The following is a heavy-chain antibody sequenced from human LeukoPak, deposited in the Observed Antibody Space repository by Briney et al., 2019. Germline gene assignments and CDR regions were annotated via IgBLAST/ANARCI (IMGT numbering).Heavy chain of an antibody. Sequence: ASVKVSCKPSGYTFTGYYMHWVRPAPGQGVEWMGWINPNSGGTNYAQKFQGTVTMTRDTSLSTAFMELSRLRTDDTAVYYCARGGMIVVAIDYWGQGTLITVSS. CDR1: GYTFTGYY. V-gene: IGHV1-2*02. CDR3: ARGGMIVVAIDY. CDR2: INPNSGGT. J-gene: IGHJ4*02. D-gene: IGHD3-22*01.